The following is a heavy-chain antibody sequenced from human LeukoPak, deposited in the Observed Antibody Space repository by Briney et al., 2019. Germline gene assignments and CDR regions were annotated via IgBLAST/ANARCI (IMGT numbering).Heavy chain of an antibody. J-gene: IGHJ6*03. D-gene: IGHD5-12*01. CDR2: ISAYNGNT. Sequence: ASVKVSCKASGYTFTSYGISWVRQAPGQGLEWMGWISAYNGNTNYVQKLQGRVTMTTDTSTSTAYMELRSLRSDDTAVYYCARSKGGYGNYYYYYMDVWGKGTTVTISS. CDR3: ARSKGGYGNYYYYYMDV. V-gene: IGHV1-18*01. CDR1: GYTFTSYG.